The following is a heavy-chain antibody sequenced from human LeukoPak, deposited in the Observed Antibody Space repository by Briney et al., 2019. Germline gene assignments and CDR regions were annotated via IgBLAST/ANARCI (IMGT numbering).Heavy chain of an antibody. CDR2: ISWNSGSI. D-gene: IGHD6-13*01. J-gene: IGHJ4*02. CDR1: GFTFDDYA. V-gene: IGHV3-9*01. CDR3: AKDSSCGLWGYLDY. Sequence: GGSLRLSCAASGFTFDDYAMHWVRQAPGKGLEWVSGISWNSGSIGYADSVKGRFTISRDNAKNSLYLQMNSLRAEDTALYYCAKDSSCGLWGYLDYWGQGTLVTVSS.